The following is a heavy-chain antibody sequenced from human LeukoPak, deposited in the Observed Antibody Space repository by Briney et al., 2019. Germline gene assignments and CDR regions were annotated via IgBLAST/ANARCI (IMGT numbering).Heavy chain of an antibody. Sequence: GGSLRLSCAASGFTVSSNYMSWVRQAPGKGLEWVSVIYSGGSTYYADSVKGRFTISRDDSKNTLYLQMNSLRAEDTAVYYCARVHIAAAGPYFDYWGQGTLVTVSS. CDR2: IYSGGST. CDR1: GFTVSSNY. CDR3: ARVHIAAAGPYFDY. V-gene: IGHV3-66*01. J-gene: IGHJ4*02. D-gene: IGHD6-13*01.